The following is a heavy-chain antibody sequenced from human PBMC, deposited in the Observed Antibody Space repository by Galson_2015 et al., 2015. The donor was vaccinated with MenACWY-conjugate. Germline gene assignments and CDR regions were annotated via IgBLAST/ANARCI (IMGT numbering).Heavy chain of an antibody. CDR3: ARDVSYSSGWYSRRGTNWFDP. CDR1: GGSISSYY. J-gene: IGHJ5*02. CDR2: IYYSGST. D-gene: IGHD6-19*01. V-gene: IGHV4-59*01. Sequence: KTLSLTCTVSGGSISSYYWSWIRQPPGKGLEWIGYIYYSGSTNYNPSLKSRVTISVDTSKNQFSLKLSSVTAADTAVYYCARDVSYSSGWYSRRGTNWFDPWGQGTLVTVSS.